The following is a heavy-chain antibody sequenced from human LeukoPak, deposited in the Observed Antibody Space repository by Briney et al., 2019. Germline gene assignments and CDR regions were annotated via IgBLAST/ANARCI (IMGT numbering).Heavy chain of an antibody. CDR3: AKAYSSSDYYYMDV. CDR1: GFTFSSYA. CDR2: ISASGGST. V-gene: IGHV3-23*01. D-gene: IGHD6-6*01. Sequence: GGSLRLSCAASGFTFSSYAMSWVRQAPGKGLEWVSAISASGGSTYYAGSMKGRFTISRDNSKNTLYLQMNSLRAEDTAVYYCAKAYSSSDYYYMDVWGKGTTVTVSS. J-gene: IGHJ6*03.